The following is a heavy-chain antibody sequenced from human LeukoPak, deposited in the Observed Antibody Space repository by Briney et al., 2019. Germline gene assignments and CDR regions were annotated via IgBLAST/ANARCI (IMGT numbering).Heavy chain of an antibody. CDR1: GGSFSGYY. V-gene: IGHV4-34*01. D-gene: IGHD3-10*01. CDR2: INHSGST. CDR3: ARALNYGSGSYFIDP. J-gene: IGHJ5*02. Sequence: SETLSLTCAVYGGSFSGYYWSWIRQPPGKGLEWIGEINHSGSTNYNPSLKSRVTISVDTSKNQFSLKLSSVTAADTAVYYCARALNYGSGSYFIDPWGQGTLVTVSS.